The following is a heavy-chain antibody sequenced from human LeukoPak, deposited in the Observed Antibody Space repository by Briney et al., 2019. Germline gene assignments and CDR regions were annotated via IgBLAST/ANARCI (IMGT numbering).Heavy chain of an antibody. Sequence: GGSLRLSCAASGFTVSSSYMSWVRQAPGKGLEWVSYIGSSSSIMYYADSVKGRFTISRDNAKNSLYLQMNSLRDEDTAVYYCARVLYYYVSGSYYPDAFDIWGQGTMVTVSS. CDR2: IGSSSSIM. CDR3: ARVLYYYVSGSYYPDAFDI. V-gene: IGHV3-48*02. D-gene: IGHD3-10*01. J-gene: IGHJ3*02. CDR1: GFTVSSSY.